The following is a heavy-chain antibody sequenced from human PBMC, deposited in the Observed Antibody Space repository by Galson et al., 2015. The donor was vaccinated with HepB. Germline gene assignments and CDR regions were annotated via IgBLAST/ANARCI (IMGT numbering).Heavy chain of an antibody. CDR3: ARSIPLYRGYFDY. V-gene: IGHV1-69*13. Sequence: SVKVSCKASGGTFSRYAISWVRQAPGQGLEWMGGIIPISGTENYAQKFQGRVTITADESTSTAYMELSSQRSDDTAVYYCARSIPLYRGYFDYWGQGTLVTVS. CDR1: GGTFSRYA. J-gene: IGHJ4*02. D-gene: IGHD2-2*02. CDR2: IIPISGTE.